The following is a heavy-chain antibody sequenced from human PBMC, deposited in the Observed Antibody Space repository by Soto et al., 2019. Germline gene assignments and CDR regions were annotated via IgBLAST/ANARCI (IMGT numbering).Heavy chain of an antibody. V-gene: IGHV3-9*01. CDR3: VKDESINWYSGHFRH. J-gene: IGHJ1*01. CDR2: INWNSGSI. CDR1: GFTFDYYA. D-gene: IGHD6-13*01. Sequence: PGGSLRLSCAASGFTFDYYAMRWVRQVPGKGLEWVSGINWNSGSIGYADSVKGRFAISRDNAKNSLHLQMNSLRAEDTAFYYCVKDESINWYSGHFRHWGQGTLVTVSS.